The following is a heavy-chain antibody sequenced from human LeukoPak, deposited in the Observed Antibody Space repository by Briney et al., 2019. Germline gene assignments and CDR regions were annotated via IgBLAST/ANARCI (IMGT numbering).Heavy chain of an antibody. CDR1: GFTFSSYG. J-gene: IGHJ4*02. V-gene: IGHV3-33*08. CDR3: ASWGEGALDN. CDR2: IRYDGSNK. D-gene: IGHD1-26*01. Sequence: GRSLRLSCAASGFTFSSYGMHWVRQAPGKGLEWVAFIRYDGSNKYYADSVKGRFTISRDNAKKSLYLQMNSLRVEDTGVYYCASWGEGALDNWGQGTLVTVSS.